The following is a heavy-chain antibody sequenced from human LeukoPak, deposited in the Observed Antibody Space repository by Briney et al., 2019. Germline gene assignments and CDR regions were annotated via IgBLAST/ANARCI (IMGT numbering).Heavy chain of an antibody. CDR1: GGSISSGGYY. CDR3: ARARGTHGSYGMDV. D-gene: IGHD2-2*03. Sequence: SQTLSLTCTVSGGSISSGGYYWSWNRQHPGKGLEWIGYIYYSGSTYYNPSLKSRVTISVDTSKNQFSLKLSSVTAADTAVYYCARARGTHGSYGMDVWGQGTTVTVSS. J-gene: IGHJ6*02. CDR2: IYYSGST. V-gene: IGHV4-31*03.